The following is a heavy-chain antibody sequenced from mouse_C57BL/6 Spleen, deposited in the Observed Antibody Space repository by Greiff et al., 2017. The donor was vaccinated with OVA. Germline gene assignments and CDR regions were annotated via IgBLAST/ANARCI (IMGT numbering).Heavy chain of an antibody. D-gene: IGHD2-1*01. CDR3: ARGVYYGNYDY. Sequence: VQLQQPGAELVRPGSSVKLSCKASGYTFTSYWMDWVKQRPGQGLEWIGNIYPSDSETHYNQKFKDKATLTVDKSSSTAYMQLSSLTSEDSAVYYCARGVYYGNYDYWGQGTTLTVSS. J-gene: IGHJ2*01. CDR2: IYPSDSET. CDR1: GYTFTSYW. V-gene: IGHV1-61*01.